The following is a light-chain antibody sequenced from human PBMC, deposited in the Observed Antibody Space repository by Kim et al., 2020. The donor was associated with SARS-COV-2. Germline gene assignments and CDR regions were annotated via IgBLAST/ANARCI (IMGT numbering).Light chain of an antibody. CDR3: AAWDDSLTAWV. V-gene: IGLV1-47*01. CDR2: RSN. Sequence: GQRVTISWSGSSSNIGSDYVYWYQQLPGTAPKLLIYRSNQRPSGVPDRFSGSKSGTSASLAISGLRSEDEADYYCAAWDDSLTAWVFGGGTQLTVL. CDR1: SSNIGSDY. J-gene: IGLJ3*02.